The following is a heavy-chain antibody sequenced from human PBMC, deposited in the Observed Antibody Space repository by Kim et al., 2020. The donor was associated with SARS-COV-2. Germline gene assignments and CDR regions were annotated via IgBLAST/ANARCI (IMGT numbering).Heavy chain of an antibody. CDR2: INPYGSIT. CDR3: ARGIRTKGAFDI. J-gene: IGHJ3*02. Sequence: GGSLRLSCAASGFTFSSEWMHWVRQGPGMGLVWVSRINPYGSITNYADSVKGRFTISRDNAKNTLYLQMNSLRAEDTALYYCARGIRTKGAFDIWGQGAMVTVSS. CDR1: GFTFSSEW. V-gene: IGHV3-74*01.